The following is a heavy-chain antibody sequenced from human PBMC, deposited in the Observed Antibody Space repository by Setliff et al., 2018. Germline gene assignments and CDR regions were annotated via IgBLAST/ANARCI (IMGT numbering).Heavy chain of an antibody. V-gene: IGHV4-59*12. Sequence: LSLTCTVSGGSIRNYYWSWVRQLPEKRLEWIGYIFYGGSTNYNPSLKSRVTISGDTSKNQFSLKLNSVTAADTTVYYCARAVPRGATPDYWYFDLWGRGTLVTVSS. CDR2: IFYGGST. J-gene: IGHJ2*01. D-gene: IGHD2-2*01. CDR1: GGSIRNYY. CDR3: ARAVPRGATPDYWYFDL.